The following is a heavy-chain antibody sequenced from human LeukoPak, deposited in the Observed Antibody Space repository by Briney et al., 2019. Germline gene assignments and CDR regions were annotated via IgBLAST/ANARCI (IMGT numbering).Heavy chain of an antibody. CDR2: INHSGGT. V-gene: IGHV4-34*01. CDR3: ARLALGDYFYYYYGMDV. CDR1: GGSFSGYY. D-gene: IGHD4-17*01. J-gene: IGHJ6*02. Sequence: SETLSLTCAVYGGSFSGYYWSWIRQSPGKGLEWIGEINHSGGTNYNPSLKSRVTISVDTSKKQFSLKLSSVTAADTAVYYCARLALGDYFYYYYGMDVWGQGTTVTVSS.